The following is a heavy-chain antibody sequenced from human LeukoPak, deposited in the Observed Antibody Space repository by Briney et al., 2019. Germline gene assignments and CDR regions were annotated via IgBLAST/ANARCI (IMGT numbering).Heavy chain of an antibody. CDR3: ASLYGSGKRWVDP. V-gene: IGHV3-72*01. CDR1: GFTVSSNY. J-gene: IGHJ5*02. Sequence: GGSLRLSCAASGFTVSSNYMSWVRQAPGKGLEWVGCTRNKANSYTTEYAASVKGRFTISRDDSKNSLYLQMNSLKTEDTAVYYCASLYGSGKRWVDPWGQGTLVTASS. CDR2: TRNKANSYTT. D-gene: IGHD3-10*01.